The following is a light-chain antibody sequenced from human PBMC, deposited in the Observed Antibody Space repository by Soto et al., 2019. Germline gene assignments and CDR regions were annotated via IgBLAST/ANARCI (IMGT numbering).Light chain of an antibody. CDR1: QSVNSN. CDR2: DAS. V-gene: IGKV3-15*01. J-gene: IGKJ4*01. CDR3: QQYNFWPPLT. Sequence: EIVMTQSPATLSVSPGERATLSCRASQSVNSNLVWYRQKPVQAPRLLISDASTRATGGPPRFSGSGSGTEFTPTISSLQSADSGIYYCQQYNFWPPLTFGGGTTVEIK.